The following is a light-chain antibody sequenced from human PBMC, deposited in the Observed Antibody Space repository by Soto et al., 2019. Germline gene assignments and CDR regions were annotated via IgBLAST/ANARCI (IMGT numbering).Light chain of an antibody. Sequence: DIQMTQSPSSLSASVGDRVTITCRASQGTSNYLAWYQQKPGKVPKLLIYAASTLQSGVPSRFRGSGSGTYFTLTINSLQPEDVATYCCQKYNRAPTWTVGQGTKVEIK. CDR1: QGTSNY. CDR3: QKYNRAPTWT. CDR2: AAS. V-gene: IGKV1-27*01. J-gene: IGKJ1*01.